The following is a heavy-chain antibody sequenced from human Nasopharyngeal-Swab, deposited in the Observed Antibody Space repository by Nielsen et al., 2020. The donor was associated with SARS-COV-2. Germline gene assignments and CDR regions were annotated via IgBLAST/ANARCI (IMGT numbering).Heavy chain of an antibody. Sequence: GGSLRLSCAASGFSFSTYSVNWVRQAPGKGLEWVSSIGPSSAYIFYTGSVKGRFTISRDNAKNSLFLQMNSLRAEDTAVYYCAREGVDSASDYSEPFDIWGQGTMVTVSS. CDR2: IGPSSAYI. J-gene: IGHJ3*02. D-gene: IGHD5-12*01. CDR1: GFSFSTYS. CDR3: AREGVDSASDYSEPFDI. V-gene: IGHV3-21*01.